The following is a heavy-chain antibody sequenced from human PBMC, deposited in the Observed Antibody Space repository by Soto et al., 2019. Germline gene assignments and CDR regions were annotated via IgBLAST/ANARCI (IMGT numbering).Heavy chain of an antibody. CDR1: GFTFSDYY. Sequence: PGGSLRLSCAASGFTFSDYYMSWIRQAPGKGLEWVSYISSSGSTIYYADSVKGRFTISRDNSKNTLYLQMNSLRAEDTAVYYCPKAPAQGLQFYYFDYWGQGTLVTVSS. CDR2: ISSSGSTI. V-gene: IGHV3-11*01. CDR3: PKAPAQGLQFYYFDY. J-gene: IGHJ4*02. D-gene: IGHD4-4*01.